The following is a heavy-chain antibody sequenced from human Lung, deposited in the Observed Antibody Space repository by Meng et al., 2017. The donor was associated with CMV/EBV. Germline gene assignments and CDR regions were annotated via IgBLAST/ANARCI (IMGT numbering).Heavy chain of an antibody. CDR1: GGSISSYY. J-gene: IGHJ6*02. V-gene: IGHV4-59*01. CDR2: IYYSGST. D-gene: IGHD1-7*01. Sequence: SXTLSLTCTVSGGSISSYYWSWIRQPPGKGLEWIGYIYYSGSTNYNPSLKSRVTISVDTSKNQFSLKLSSVTAADTAVYYCARVAKSTITGTTPYYYYGMDVWGQGTTVTVSS. CDR3: ARVAKSTITGTTPYYYYGMDV.